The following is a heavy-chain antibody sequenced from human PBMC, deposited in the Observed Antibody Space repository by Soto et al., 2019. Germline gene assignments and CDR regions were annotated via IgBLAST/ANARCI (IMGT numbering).Heavy chain of an antibody. CDR1: GFSLNTGGVT. J-gene: IGHJ1*01. CDR3: AHSPAPRVYFQH. Sequence: SGPTLVNPTQTLTLICVFSGFSLNTGGVTVGWIRQPPGKALEWVALIYWDDGKRYSPSLKSRLTITKETSRNQVVLTMTNVDPEDTATYFCAHSPAPRVYFQHWGEGTLVTAPQ. V-gene: IGHV2-5*02. CDR2: IYWDDGK. D-gene: IGHD3-10*01.